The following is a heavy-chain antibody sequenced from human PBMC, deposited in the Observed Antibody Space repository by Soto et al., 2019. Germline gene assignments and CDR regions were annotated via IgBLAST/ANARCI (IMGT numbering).Heavy chain of an antibody. CDR1: GYTFTSYD. D-gene: IGHD4-17*01. CDR3: ARVDGDFYCYYYGMDV. J-gene: IGHJ6*02. Sequence: QVQLVQSGAEVKKPGASVKVCCKASGYTFTSYDIDWVRQATGQGLEWMGWMNPNSGNTGYAQKFQGRVTMTRNTSISTAYMELSSLRSEDTAVYYCARVDGDFYCYYYGMDVWGQGTTVTVSS. CDR2: MNPNSGNT. V-gene: IGHV1-8*01.